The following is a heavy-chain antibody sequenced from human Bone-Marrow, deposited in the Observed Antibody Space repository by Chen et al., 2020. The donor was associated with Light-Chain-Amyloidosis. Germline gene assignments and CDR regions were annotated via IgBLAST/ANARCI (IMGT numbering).Heavy chain of an antibody. CDR3: AREVSRDHFDY. CDR1: GYRFTSYW. CDR2: IYPGDSDA. D-gene: IGHD2-2*01. V-gene: IGHV5-51*01. J-gene: IGHJ4*02. Sequence: EVQLVQSGPEVKKPGESLKISCRGSGYRFTSYWIGWVRQLPGKGLEWMGIIYPGDSDARYSPSFQGQVTISVDKSTTTAYLQWSSLKASDTAIYYCAREVSRDHFDYWGQGTLVTVSS.